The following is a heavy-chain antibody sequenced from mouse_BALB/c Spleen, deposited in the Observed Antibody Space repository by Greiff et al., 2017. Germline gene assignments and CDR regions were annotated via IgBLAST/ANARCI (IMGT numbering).Heavy chain of an antibody. D-gene: IGHD1-2*01. CDR2: ISYDGSN. CDR1: GYSITSGYY. CDR3: ARADYYGPAWFAY. V-gene: IGHV3-6*02. J-gene: IGHJ3*01. Sequence: DVKLQESGPGLVKPSQSLSLTCSVTGYSITSGYYWNWIRQFPGNKLEWMGYISYDGSNNYNPSLKNRISITRDTSKNQFFLKLNSVTTEDTATYYCARADYYGPAWFAYWGQGTLVTVSA.